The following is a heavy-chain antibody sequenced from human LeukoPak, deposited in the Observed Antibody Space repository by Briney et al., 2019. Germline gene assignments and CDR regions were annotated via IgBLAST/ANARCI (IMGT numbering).Heavy chain of an antibody. CDR1: GFTVSSNY. J-gene: IGHJ4*02. CDR2: INSGDIT. D-gene: IGHD2-21*01. CDR3: ARVPRGIVVGAYFDY. V-gene: IGHV3-66*01. Sequence: PGGSLRLSCAASGFTVSSNYMNWVRQAPGKGLKWVSVINSGDITYFADSVKGRFTISRDNSKNTLFVQMGSLRAEDMAVYYCARVPRGIVVGAYFDYWGQGTLVTVSS.